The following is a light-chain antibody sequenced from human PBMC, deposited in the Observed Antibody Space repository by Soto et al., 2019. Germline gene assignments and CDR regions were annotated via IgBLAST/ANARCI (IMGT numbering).Light chain of an antibody. CDR2: DVT. Sequence: QSALTQPRSVSGSPGQSVTISCTGTSSDVGAYNYVSWYQQHPGKAPKLMIYDVTKRPSGVPDRFSGSKSGSTASLTISGLQAEDEADYYCCSYAGSYTRIFGGGTKVTVL. CDR3: CSYAGSYTRI. V-gene: IGLV2-11*01. J-gene: IGLJ2*01. CDR1: SSDVGAYNY.